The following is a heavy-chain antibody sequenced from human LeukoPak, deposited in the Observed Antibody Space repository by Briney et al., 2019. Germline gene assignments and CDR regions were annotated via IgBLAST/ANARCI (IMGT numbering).Heavy chain of an antibody. Sequence: GGSLRLSCAASGVTSSSYSMNWVRQAPGKGLEWVSSISSDSDYIYYADSVRGRFTISRDNAKNSLYLQMNSLRAEDMAVYYCARDYSRLLDVWGQGTTVTVSS. J-gene: IGHJ6*02. CDR3: ARDYSRLLDV. CDR2: ISSDSDYI. CDR1: GVTSSSYS. D-gene: IGHD4-11*01. V-gene: IGHV3-21*01.